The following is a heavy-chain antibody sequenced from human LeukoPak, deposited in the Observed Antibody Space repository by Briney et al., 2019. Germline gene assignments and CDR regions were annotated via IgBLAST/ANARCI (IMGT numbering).Heavy chain of an antibody. D-gene: IGHD1-1*01. V-gene: IGHV3-23*01. Sequence: GGSLRLSCTASQFTFSIYAMSWVRQAPGKGLEWVSDISGSGSSTYYADSVKGRFTISRDNSNNTVYLQMKSLRAEDTALYYCAKSPLHTGTTRVWFDPWGQGTLVTVSS. J-gene: IGHJ5*02. CDR2: ISGSGSST. CDR1: QFTFSIYA. CDR3: AKSPLHTGTTRVWFDP.